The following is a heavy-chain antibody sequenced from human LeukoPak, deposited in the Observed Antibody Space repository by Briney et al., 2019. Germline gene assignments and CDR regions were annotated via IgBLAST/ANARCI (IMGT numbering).Heavy chain of an antibody. J-gene: IGHJ6*02. V-gene: IGHV3-30-3*01. CDR1: GFTFSSYS. D-gene: IGHD3-22*01. CDR3: ARAEYDRSGSIYYYYGMDI. Sequence: GGPLRLSCAASGFTFSSYSMHWVRQAPGKGLEWVALISYAASNNYNPDSVKGRFTSARDNSKSTVYLQMNSLRREDTAEYYCARAEYDRSGSIYYYYGMDIWGQGTTVTVSS. CDR2: ISYAASNN.